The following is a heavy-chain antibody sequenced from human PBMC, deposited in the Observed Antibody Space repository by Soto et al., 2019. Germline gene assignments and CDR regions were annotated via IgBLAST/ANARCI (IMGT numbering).Heavy chain of an antibody. CDR3: AKRFTLFGEVKLSPDFDY. Sequence: EVQLLESGGGLVQPEGSLRLSCAASGFTFSSHAMSWVRQAPGKGLEWVSATSYSGSNTYYTDSVKGRFTISRDNSKNTLYLQVNSLRVEDTAIYYCAKRFTLFGEVKLSPDFDYWGQGTLVTVSS. V-gene: IGHV3-23*01. CDR2: TSYSGSNT. J-gene: IGHJ4*02. D-gene: IGHD3-3*01. CDR1: GFTFSSHA.